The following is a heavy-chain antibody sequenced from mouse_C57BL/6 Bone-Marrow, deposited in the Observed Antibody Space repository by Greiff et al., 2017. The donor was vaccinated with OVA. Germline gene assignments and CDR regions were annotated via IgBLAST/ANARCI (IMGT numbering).Heavy chain of an antibody. CDR2: ISYDGSN. Sequence: EVQRVESGPGLVKPSQSLSLTCSVTGYSITSGYYWNWIRQFPGNKLEWMGYISYDGSNNYNPSLKNRISITRDTSKNQFFLKLNSVTTEDTATYYCARDYGSSSLFAYWGQGTLVTVSA. CDR3: ARDYGSSSLFAY. CDR1: GYSITSGYY. J-gene: IGHJ3*01. D-gene: IGHD1-1*01. V-gene: IGHV3-6*01.